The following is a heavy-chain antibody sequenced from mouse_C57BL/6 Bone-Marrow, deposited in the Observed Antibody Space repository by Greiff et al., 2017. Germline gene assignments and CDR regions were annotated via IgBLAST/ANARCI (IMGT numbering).Heavy chain of an antibody. V-gene: IGHV1-59*01. J-gene: IGHJ4*01. CDR1: GYTFTSYW. D-gene: IGHD2-5*01. Sequence: QVQLKQPGAELVRPGTSVKLSCKASGYTFTSYWMHWVKQRPGQGLEWIGVIDPSDSYTNYNQKFKGKATLTVDTSSSTAYMQLSSLTSEDSAVYYCARYSNPYYYAMDYWGQGTSVTVSS. CDR3: ARYSNPYYYAMDY. CDR2: IDPSDSYT.